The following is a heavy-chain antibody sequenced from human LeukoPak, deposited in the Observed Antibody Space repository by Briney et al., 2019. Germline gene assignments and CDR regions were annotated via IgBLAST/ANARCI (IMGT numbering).Heavy chain of an antibody. CDR2: IYTSGST. J-gene: IGHJ4*02. Sequence: SETRSLTCTVSGGSISRYYWSWIRQPAGKGLEWIGRIYTSGSTNYNPSLKSRVTMSVDTSKNQFSLKLSSVTGADTAVYFCAKGNYDILTPGGNYFDYWGQGTLVTVSS. D-gene: IGHD3-9*01. CDR3: AKGNYDILTPGGNYFDY. CDR1: GGSISRYY. V-gene: IGHV4-4*07.